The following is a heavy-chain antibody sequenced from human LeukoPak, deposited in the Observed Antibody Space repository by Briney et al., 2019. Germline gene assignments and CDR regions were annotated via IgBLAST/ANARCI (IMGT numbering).Heavy chain of an antibody. J-gene: IGHJ1*01. CDR1: GGSFSGYY. D-gene: IGHD3-22*01. CDR3: AYSSGYQQH. V-gene: IGHV4-34*01. CDR2: INHSGST. Sequence: PSETLSLTCVVYGGSFSGYYWSWIRQPPGKGLEWIGEINHSGSTNYNPSLKSRVTISVDTSKKQFSLRLNSVTAADTAVYYCAYSSGYQQHSGQGTLVTVSS.